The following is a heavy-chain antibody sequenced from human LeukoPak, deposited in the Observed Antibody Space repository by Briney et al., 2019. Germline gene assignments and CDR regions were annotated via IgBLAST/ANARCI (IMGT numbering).Heavy chain of an antibody. J-gene: IGHJ3*02. V-gene: IGHV4-34*01. CDR2: INHSEST. Sequence: SETLSLTCAVYGGSFSGHYWSWIRQPPGKGLEWIGEINHSESTNYNPSLKSRVTISVDTSKNQFALKLSSVTAADTAVYYCASRYCSSTSCYHSGHAFDIWGQGTMVTVSS. D-gene: IGHD2-2*01. CDR3: ASRYCSSTSCYHSGHAFDI. CDR1: GGSFSGHY.